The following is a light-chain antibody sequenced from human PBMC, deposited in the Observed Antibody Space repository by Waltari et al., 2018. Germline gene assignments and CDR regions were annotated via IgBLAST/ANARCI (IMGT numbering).Light chain of an antibody. CDR1: QNIGNN. V-gene: IGKV6-21*01. J-gene: IGKJ4*01. CDR3: HQSDSLPT. CDR2: YAS. Sequence: EVVLTQSPDFQSVTPKEKVTLTCRASQNIGNNLHWYQQKPGQSPKPLIKYASQSFSGVPSRFSGSGSGTDFTLTIISLEAEDAATYYCHQSDSLPTFGGGTKVEIK.